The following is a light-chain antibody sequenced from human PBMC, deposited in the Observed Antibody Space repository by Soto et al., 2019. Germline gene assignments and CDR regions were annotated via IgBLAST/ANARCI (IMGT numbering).Light chain of an antibody. Sequence: DIQMTQSPSSLSASVGDRVTITCRASQSIRNFLNWYQQKPGKAPKVLIYAASSLQSGVPSRFSGSGSGTDFTLTISSLQPEDSATYYCQQSYSTPTVGQGT. CDR2: AAS. CDR3: QQSYSTPT. CDR1: QSIRNF. V-gene: IGKV1-39*01. J-gene: IGKJ1*01.